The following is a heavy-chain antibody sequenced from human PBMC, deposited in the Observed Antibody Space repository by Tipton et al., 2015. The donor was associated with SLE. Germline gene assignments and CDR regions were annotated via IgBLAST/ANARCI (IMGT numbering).Heavy chain of an antibody. CDR1: GFTFGDYA. CDR3: TTGRYFDWLPKPFDY. Sequence: RSLRLSYTASGFTFGDYAMSWFRQAPGKGLEWVGFIRSKAYGGTTEYAASVKGRFTISRDDSKSIAYLQMNSLKTEDTAVYYCTTGRYFDWLPKPFDYWGQGTLVTVSS. J-gene: IGHJ4*02. CDR2: IRSKAYGGTT. V-gene: IGHV3-49*03. D-gene: IGHD3-9*01.